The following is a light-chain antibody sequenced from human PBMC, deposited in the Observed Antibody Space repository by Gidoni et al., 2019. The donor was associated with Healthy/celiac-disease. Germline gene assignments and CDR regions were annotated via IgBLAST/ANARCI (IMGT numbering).Light chain of an antibody. Sequence: EIVLTQSPATLSLSPGERATLSCRASQSVRSYLAWYQQKPGQAHRLLIYDASNRATGIPARFSGSGSGTDFTLTISSLEPEDFAVYYCQQRSNWPPSFGGGTKVEIK. CDR2: DAS. CDR1: QSVRSY. V-gene: IGKV3-11*01. CDR3: QQRSNWPPS. J-gene: IGKJ4*01.